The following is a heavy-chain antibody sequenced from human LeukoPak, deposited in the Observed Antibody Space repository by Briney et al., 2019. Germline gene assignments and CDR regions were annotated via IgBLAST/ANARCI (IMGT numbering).Heavy chain of an antibody. CDR3: ARQYSSSWNAFDI. D-gene: IGHD6-13*01. CDR1: GYSISSGYY. CDR2: IYHSGST. Sequence: SETLSLTCTVSGYSISSGYYWGWIRQPPGKGLEWIGSIYHSGSTYYNPSLKSRVTISVDTSKNQFSLKLSSVTAADTAVYYCARQYSSSWNAFDIWGQGTMVTVSS. V-gene: IGHV4-38-2*02. J-gene: IGHJ3*02.